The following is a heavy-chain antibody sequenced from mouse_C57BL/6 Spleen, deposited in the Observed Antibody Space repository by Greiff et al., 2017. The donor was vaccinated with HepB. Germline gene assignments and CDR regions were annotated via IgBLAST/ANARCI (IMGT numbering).Heavy chain of an antibody. D-gene: IGHD2-4*01. CDR2: ISSGGDYI. CDR3: TRGGDYDGSWFAY. J-gene: IGHJ3*01. Sequence: DVKLQESGEGLVKPGGSLKLSCAASGFTFSSYAMSWVRQTPEKRLEWVAYISSGGDYIYYADTVKGRFTISRDNARNTLYLQMSSLKSEDTAMYYCTRGGDYDGSWFAYWGQGTLVTVSA. V-gene: IGHV5-9-1*02. CDR1: GFTFSSYA.